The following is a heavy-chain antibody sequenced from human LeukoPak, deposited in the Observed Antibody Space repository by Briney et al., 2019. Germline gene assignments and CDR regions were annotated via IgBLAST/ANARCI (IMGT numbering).Heavy chain of an antibody. D-gene: IGHD3-10*01. CDR1: GGSISRGGYL. V-gene: IGHV4-30-2*01. CDR2: IYHSGSP. J-gene: IGHJ3*02. Sequence: SETLSLTCAVSGGSISRGGYLWSWIRQPRGKGLGWIGYIYHSGSPYYNPSLKSRVTRPVDRAKNQYARELAPVTAADTAVYYCARVPPSMVRGVIGAFDIWGQGTMVTVSS. CDR3: ARVPPSMVRGVIGAFDI.